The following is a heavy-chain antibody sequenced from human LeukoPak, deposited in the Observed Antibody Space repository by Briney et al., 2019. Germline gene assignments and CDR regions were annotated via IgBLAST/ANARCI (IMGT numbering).Heavy chain of an antibody. CDR2: INHSGSN. CDR1: GGSFSGYY. D-gene: IGHD2-2*01. V-gene: IGHV4-34*01. CDR3: ARVAGVVPAAMDFDY. J-gene: IGHJ4*02. Sequence: SETLSLTCAVYGGSFSGYYWRWIPQPPGKGLEWMGEINHSGSNNYNPSLKSGLTISVNTSKKQFSLKLSSVTAADTAVYYCARVAGVVPAAMDFDYWGQGTLVTVSS.